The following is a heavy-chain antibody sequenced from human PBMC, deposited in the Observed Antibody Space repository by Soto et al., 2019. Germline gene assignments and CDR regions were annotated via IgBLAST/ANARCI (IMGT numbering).Heavy chain of an antibody. CDR1: GFTVGDYA. CDR3: TRKVHQLLYLSSGPSYYYGMDV. Sequence: QTGGSLRLSGTASGFTVGDYAMSWVRQAPGKGLEWVGFIRSKAYGGTTEYSASVKGRFTISRDDSNSIAYLQMNSLKTEATAVYYCTRKVHQLLYLSSGPSYYYGMDVWGQGTTVTVSS. J-gene: IGHJ6*02. V-gene: IGHV3-49*04. CDR2: IRSKAYGGTT. D-gene: IGHD2-2*02.